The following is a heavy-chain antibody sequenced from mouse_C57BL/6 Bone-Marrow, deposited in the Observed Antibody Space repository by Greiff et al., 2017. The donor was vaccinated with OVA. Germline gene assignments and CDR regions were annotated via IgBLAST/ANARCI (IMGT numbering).Heavy chain of an antibody. CDR3: ARFTT. Sequence: VQLQQPGAELVKPGASVKLSCKASGYTFTSYWMQWVKQRPGQGLEWIGEIDPSDSYTNYNQKFKGKATLTVDTSSSTAYMQLSSLTSEDSAVYYCARFTTWGQGTTLTVSS. D-gene: IGHD1-1*01. CDR2: IDPSDSYT. CDR1: GYTFTSYW. V-gene: IGHV1-50*01. J-gene: IGHJ2*01.